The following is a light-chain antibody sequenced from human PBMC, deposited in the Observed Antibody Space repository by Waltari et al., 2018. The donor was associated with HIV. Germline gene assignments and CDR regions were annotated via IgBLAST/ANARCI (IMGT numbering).Light chain of an antibody. V-gene: IGLV2-23*02. J-gene: IGLJ3*02. CDR2: EVS. CDR3: CSYAHNDPWV. CDR1: RSDVGSYNL. Sequence: QSALTQPASVSGSPGQSIIISCTGTRSDVGSYNLVSWYQHHPGKAPKLIISEVSKRPSGVSNRFSGSKSGTTASLTISGLQAEDEADYHCCSYAHNDPWVFGGGTRLTVL.